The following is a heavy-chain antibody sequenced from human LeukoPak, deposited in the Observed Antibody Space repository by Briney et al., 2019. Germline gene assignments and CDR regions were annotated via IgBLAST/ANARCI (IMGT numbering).Heavy chain of an antibody. V-gene: IGHV1-2*06. CDR3: ARGGSGGYYFDY. J-gene: IGHJ4*02. D-gene: IGHD3-10*01. Sequence: RASVKVSCKASGYTSTGYYMHWVRQAPGQGLEGMGRFNPNSGGTNYAQKFQGRVTMTRDTSISTAYMERSRLRSDDTAVYYCARGGSGGYYFDYWGQGTLVTVSS. CDR1: GYTSTGYY. CDR2: FNPNSGGT.